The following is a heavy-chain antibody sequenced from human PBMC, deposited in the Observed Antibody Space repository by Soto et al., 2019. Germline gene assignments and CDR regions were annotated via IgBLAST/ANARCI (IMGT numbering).Heavy chain of an antibody. CDR3: AKDLVGGVRYYYGMDV. V-gene: IGHV3-30*18. D-gene: IGHD1-26*01. J-gene: IGHJ6*02. CDR2: ISYDGSNK. CDR1: GFTFSSYG. Sequence: QVQLVESGGGVVQPGRSLRLSCAASGFTFSSYGMHWVRQAPGKGLEWVAVISYDGSNKYYADSVKGRFTISRDNSKNTLCLQMNSLRAEDTAVYYCAKDLVGGVRYYYGMDVWGQGTTVTVSS.